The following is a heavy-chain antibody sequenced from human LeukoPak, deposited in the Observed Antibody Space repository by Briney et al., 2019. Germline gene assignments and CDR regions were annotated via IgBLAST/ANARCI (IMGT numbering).Heavy chain of an antibody. CDR3: ARVQFTDVLRYFDWLLEGAFDI. D-gene: IGHD3-9*01. CDR2: IYYSGST. Sequence: SETLSLTCTVSGGSISIYYWSWIRQPPGKGLEWIGYIYYSGSTNYNPSLKSRVTISVDTSKNQFSLKLSSVTAADTAVYYCARVQFTDVLRYFDWLLEGAFDIWGQGTMVTVSS. CDR1: GGSISIYY. V-gene: IGHV4-59*01. J-gene: IGHJ3*02.